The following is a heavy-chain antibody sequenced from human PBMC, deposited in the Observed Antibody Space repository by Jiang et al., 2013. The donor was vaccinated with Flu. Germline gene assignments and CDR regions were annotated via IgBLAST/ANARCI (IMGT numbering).Heavy chain of an antibody. CDR1: GGSINSGGYY. Sequence: GSGLVKPSQTLSLTCTVSGGSINSGGYYWSWIRQHPGKGLEWIGYIYYSGSTHYNPSLKSRLNISVDTSQNQFSLKLSSVTAADTAVYYCVRDRGNDPYAFEIWGQGTMVTVSS. D-gene: IGHD3-16*01. CDR2: IYYSGST. CDR3: VRDRGNDPYAFEI. J-gene: IGHJ3*02. V-gene: IGHV4-31*03.